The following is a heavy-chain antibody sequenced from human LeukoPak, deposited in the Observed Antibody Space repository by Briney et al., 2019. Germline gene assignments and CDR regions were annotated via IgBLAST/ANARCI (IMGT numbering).Heavy chain of an antibody. CDR3: ATSDKNYYDSSGYNHNWFDP. J-gene: IGHJ5*02. Sequence: ASVKVSCKVSGYTLTELSMHWVRQAPGKGLEWMGGFDPEDGETIYARKFQGRVTMTEDTSTDTAYMELSSLRSEDTAVYYCATSDKNYYDSSGYNHNWFDPWGQGTLVTVSS. CDR1: GYTLTELS. CDR2: FDPEDGET. D-gene: IGHD3-22*01. V-gene: IGHV1-24*01.